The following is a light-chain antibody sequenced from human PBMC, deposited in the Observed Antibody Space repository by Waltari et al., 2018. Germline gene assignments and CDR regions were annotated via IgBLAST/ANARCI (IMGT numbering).Light chain of an antibody. CDR2: GTS. J-gene: IGLJ2*01. CDR3: QSYDTSLSVV. CDR1: GSNLGAGYD. Sequence: QSVLTQPPSVSGAPGQRVSISCTGSGSNLGAGYDVHWYQQHPGKAPKLLIEGTSTRPAGVPDRFVGSQSGTSASLAIAALQAEDEAEYCCQSYDTSLSVVFGGGTKLTVL. V-gene: IGLV1-40*01.